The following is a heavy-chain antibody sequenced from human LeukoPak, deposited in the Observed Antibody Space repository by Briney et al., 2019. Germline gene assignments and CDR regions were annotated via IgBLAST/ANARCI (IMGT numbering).Heavy chain of an antibody. V-gene: IGHV3-21*01. CDR3: ARVPRLGYCSGGSCYSYAFDI. CDR1: GFTFSSYS. Sequence: GGSLRLSCAASGFTFSSYSMNWVRQAPGKGLEWVSSISSSSSYIYYADSVKGRFTISRGNAKNSLYLQMNSLRAEDTAVYYCARVPRLGYCSGGSCYSYAFDIWGQGTMVTVSS. D-gene: IGHD2-15*01. CDR2: ISSSSSYI. J-gene: IGHJ3*02.